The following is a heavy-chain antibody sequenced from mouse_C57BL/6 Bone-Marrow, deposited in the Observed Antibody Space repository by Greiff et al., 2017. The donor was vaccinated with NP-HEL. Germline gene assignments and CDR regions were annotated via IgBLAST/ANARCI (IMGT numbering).Heavy chain of an antibody. Sequence: QVQLQQPGTELVKPGASVKLSCKASGYTFTSYWMHWVKQRPGQGLEWIGNINPSNGGTNYNEKFKSKATLTVDKASSTANMQLSSLTSEDSAVYYCAREGSIYYYGSSPFAYGGQGTLVTVSA. V-gene: IGHV1-53*01. J-gene: IGHJ3*01. CDR3: AREGSIYYYGSSPFAY. CDR1: GYTFTSYW. CDR2: INPSNGGT. D-gene: IGHD1-1*01.